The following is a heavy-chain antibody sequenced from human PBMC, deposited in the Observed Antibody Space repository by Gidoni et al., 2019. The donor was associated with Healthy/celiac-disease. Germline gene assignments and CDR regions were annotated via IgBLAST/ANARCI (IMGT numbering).Heavy chain of an antibody. CDR2: IYYSGST. D-gene: IGHD1-26*01. CDR3: ARPSGSYWNYDY. V-gene: IGHV4-39*01. Sequence: QLQLQESGPGLVNPSETLSLTCTVSGGSISSSSYYWGWIRQPPGKGLEWIGSIYYSGSTYYNPSLKSRVTISVDTSKNQFSLKLSSVTAADTAVYYCARPSGSYWNYDYWGQGTLVTVSS. J-gene: IGHJ4*02. CDR1: GGSISSSSYY.